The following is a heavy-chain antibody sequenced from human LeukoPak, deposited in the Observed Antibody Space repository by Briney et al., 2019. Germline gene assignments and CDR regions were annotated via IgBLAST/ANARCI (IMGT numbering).Heavy chain of an antibody. V-gene: IGHV1-18*01. J-gene: IGHJ6*02. Sequence: ASVKVSCKASGYTFTSYGISWVRQAPGQGLEWMGWISAYNGNTNYAQKLQGRVTMTTDTSTSTAYMELGSLRSDDTAVYYCARKGQYGALGYYYYGMDVWGQGTTVTVSS. D-gene: IGHD4-17*01. CDR2: ISAYNGNT. CDR1: GYTFTSYG. CDR3: ARKGQYGALGYYYYGMDV.